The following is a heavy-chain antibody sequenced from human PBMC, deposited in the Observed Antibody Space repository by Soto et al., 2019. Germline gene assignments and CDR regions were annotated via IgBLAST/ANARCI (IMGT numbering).Heavy chain of an antibody. D-gene: IGHD4-4*01. CDR1: GYTFTSYA. J-gene: IGHJ6*03. Sequence: ASVKVSCKTSGYTFTSYAISWVRQAPGQGLEWMGWISSYNGNTNYAQNLQGRVTMTTDTSTTTAYMELRSLRSDDTAVYYCARGTTVTTTPTYYYMDVWGKGTTVTVSS. CDR3: ARGTTVTTTPTYYYMDV. V-gene: IGHV1-18*01. CDR2: ISSYNGNT.